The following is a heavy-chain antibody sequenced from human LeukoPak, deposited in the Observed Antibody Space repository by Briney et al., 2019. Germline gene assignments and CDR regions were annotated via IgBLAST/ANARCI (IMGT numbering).Heavy chain of an antibody. Sequence: SETLSLTCSVSGDSISSRNWWTWVRQTPEKGLEWIGEIFHTGSTNYNPSVEGRVTISIDKSTNHFSLMLTSLTAADTALYYCARGMWFDTLFSAFDVWGQGTMVSVSS. CDR2: IFHTGST. J-gene: IGHJ3*01. CDR3: ARGMWFDTLFSAFDV. CDR1: GDSISSRNW. V-gene: IGHV4-4*02. D-gene: IGHD3-10*01.